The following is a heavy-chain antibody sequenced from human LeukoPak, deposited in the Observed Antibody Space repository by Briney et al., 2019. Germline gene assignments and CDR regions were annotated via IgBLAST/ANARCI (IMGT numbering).Heavy chain of an antibody. CDR3: ARVRDILTGYPDY. D-gene: IGHD3-9*01. Sequence: GGSLRLSCAASGFTFSSYEMNWVRQAPGKGLEWVSYISGTGSSMYYADSVRGRFTISRDNAKNSLYLQMNSLRAEDTAVYYCARVRDILTGYPDYWGQGTLVTVSS. CDR2: ISGTGSSM. J-gene: IGHJ4*02. CDR1: GFTFSSYE. V-gene: IGHV3-48*03.